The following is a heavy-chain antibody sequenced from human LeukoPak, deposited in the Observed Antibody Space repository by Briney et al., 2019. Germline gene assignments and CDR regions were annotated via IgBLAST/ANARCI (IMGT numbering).Heavy chain of an antibody. Sequence: GGSLRLSCAASGFTFSSYWMSWVRQAPGKGLEWVANIKQDGSQKYYVDSVRGRFTVTRDNAKNSLYLQMNSLRVEDTAVYYCARDPGLWSYGMDVWGQGTTVTVSS. CDR1: GFTFSSYW. J-gene: IGHJ6*02. CDR3: ARDPGLWSYGMDV. D-gene: IGHD3-10*01. CDR2: IKQDGSQK. V-gene: IGHV3-7*03.